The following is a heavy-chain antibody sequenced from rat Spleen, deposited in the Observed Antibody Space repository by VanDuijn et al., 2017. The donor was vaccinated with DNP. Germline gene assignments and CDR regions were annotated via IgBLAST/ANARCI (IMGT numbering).Heavy chain of an antibody. V-gene: IGHV5-31*01. CDR3: TRQLGLDY. J-gene: IGHJ2*01. CDR1: GFTLNKYW. CDR2: IINSGGNT. D-gene: IGHD5-1*01. Sequence: EVQLVESGGGQVQPGGSLTLSCAASGFTLNKYWMTWVRQAPGKGLEWIASIINSGGNTYYPESVRGRFTISRDDAKNSLYLQMNSLRSEATATYYCTRQLGLDYWGQGVMVTVSS.